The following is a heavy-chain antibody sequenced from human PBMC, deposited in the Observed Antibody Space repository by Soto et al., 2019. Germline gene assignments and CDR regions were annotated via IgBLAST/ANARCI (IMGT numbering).Heavy chain of an antibody. D-gene: IGHD5-12*01. CDR2: IYYSGST. Sequence: PSETLSLTCAVSGYSISSSNWWGWIRQPPGKGLEWIGYIYYSGSTYYNPSLKSRVTMSVDTSKNQFSLKLSSVTAADTAAYYCARERRDGYNLDYWGQGTLVTVSS. CDR3: ARERRDGYNLDY. V-gene: IGHV4-28*03. CDR1: GYSISSSNW. J-gene: IGHJ4*02.